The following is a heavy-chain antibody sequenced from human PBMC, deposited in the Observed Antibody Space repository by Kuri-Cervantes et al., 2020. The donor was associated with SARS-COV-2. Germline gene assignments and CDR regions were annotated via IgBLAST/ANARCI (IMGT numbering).Heavy chain of an antibody. D-gene: IGHD6-25*01. Sequence: SETLSLTCTVSGGSISSHYWSWIRQPPGKGLEWIGYIYYSGSTNYNPSLKSRVTISVDTSKNQFSLKLSSVTAADTAVYYCARQRGRYYYYYMDVWGKGTTVTVSS. CDR3: ARQRGRYYYYYMDV. V-gene: IGHV4-59*11. CDR2: IYYSGST. J-gene: IGHJ6*03. CDR1: GGSISSHY.